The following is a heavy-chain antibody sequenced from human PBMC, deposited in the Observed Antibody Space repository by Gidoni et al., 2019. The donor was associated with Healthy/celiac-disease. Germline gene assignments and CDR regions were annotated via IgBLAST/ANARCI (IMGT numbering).Heavy chain of an antibody. J-gene: IGHJ4*02. CDR3: ARVGGSLDY. Sequence: QVQLVQSGAEVKKPGASVKVSCKASGYTFTSYAMHWVRQAPGHRLEWMGWINAGNGNTKYSQKFQGRVTITRDTSASKAYMELSSLRSEDTAVYYCARVGGSLDYWGQGTLVTVSS. CDR1: GYTFTSYA. CDR2: INAGNGNT. D-gene: IGHD3-16*01. V-gene: IGHV1-3*01.